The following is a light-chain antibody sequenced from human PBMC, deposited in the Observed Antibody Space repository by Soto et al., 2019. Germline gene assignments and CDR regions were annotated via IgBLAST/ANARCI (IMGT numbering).Light chain of an antibody. J-gene: IGKJ4*01. CDR2: DAS. Sequence: DSYITQSPSTLCASVGDRVTLTCRASQSISSWLAWYQQKPGKAPKLLIYDASSLESGVPSRFSGRGSGTEFTLTISSLQPEDFATYYCQQTYSTPLTFGGGTKVDIK. V-gene: IGKV1-5*01. CDR1: QSISSW. CDR3: QQTYSTPLT.